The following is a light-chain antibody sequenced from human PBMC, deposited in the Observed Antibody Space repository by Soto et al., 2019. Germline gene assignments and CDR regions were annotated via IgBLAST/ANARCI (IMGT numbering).Light chain of an antibody. Sequence: DIQMTQSPSTLSASIGDRVTITCRASQNINNWIAWYQQKPGKAPKFLIYDASTLESGVPSRFSGSDFGKEFSFPTRSRHPDDFGCYYGQQWRTFGKGPRGDIK. CDR1: QNINNW. V-gene: IGKV1-5*01. CDR2: DAS. J-gene: IGKJ1*01. CDR3: QQWRT.